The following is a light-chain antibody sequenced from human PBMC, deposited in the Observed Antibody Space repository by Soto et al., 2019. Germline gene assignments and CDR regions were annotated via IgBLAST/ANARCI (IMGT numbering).Light chain of an antibody. CDR3: QQSYSTPLT. J-gene: IGKJ4*01. CDR1: QGIRND. CDR2: AAS. V-gene: IGKV1-39*01. Sequence: DIQITQSPSSLSASVGDRVTITCRASQGIRNDLGWYQQKSGKAPKLLIYAASSLQSGVPSRFSGSGSGTDFTLTISSLQPEDFAPYYCQQSYSTPLTFGGGSKVDIK.